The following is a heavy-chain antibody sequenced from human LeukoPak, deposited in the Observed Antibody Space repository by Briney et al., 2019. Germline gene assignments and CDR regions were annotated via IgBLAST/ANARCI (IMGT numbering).Heavy chain of an antibody. CDR2: ISSSGSTI. CDR3: ASQYYDFWSGYYTY. CDR1: GLTFSDYY. D-gene: IGHD3-3*01. V-gene: IGHV3-11*04. J-gene: IGHJ4*02. Sequence: GGSLRLSCAASGLTFSDYYMSWVRQAPGKGLEWVSYISSSGSTIYYADSVKGRFTISRDNAKNSLYLQMNSLRAEDTAVYYCASQYYDFWSGYYTYWGQGTLVTVSS.